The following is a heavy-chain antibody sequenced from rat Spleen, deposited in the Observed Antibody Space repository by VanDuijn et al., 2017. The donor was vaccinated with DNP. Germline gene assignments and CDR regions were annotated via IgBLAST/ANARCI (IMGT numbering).Heavy chain of an antibody. J-gene: IGHJ3*01. CDR3: ARSSYGGYTWFAY. Sequence: QVQLEESGPGLMQPSETLSLTCTVSGFSLTSNGVGWVRPPLGNGVVWMGTIWAGGSTNYNSAVQSRLRISRDTSKSQVFLKVNSLQTEDTALYFCARSSYGGYTWFAYWGQGTLVTVSS. CDR1: GFSLTSNG. D-gene: IGHD1-11*01. CDR2: IWAGGST. V-gene: IGHV2-72*01.